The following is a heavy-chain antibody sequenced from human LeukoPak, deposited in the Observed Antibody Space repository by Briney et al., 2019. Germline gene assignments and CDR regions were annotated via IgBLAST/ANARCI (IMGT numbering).Heavy chain of an antibody. CDR1: GYTFTSYD. CDR3: TRGLVVLSATSWAFDI. J-gene: IGHJ3*02. D-gene: IGHD2-15*01. CDR2: MNPNSGNT. V-gene: IGHV1-8*01. Sequence: ASVKVSCKASGYTFTSYDINGVRQATGQGLEWMGWMNPNSGNTSYAQKFQARVSMTRNTSISTAYMELSSLRSEDTAVYYCTRGLVVLSATSWAFDIWGHGTMVTVSS.